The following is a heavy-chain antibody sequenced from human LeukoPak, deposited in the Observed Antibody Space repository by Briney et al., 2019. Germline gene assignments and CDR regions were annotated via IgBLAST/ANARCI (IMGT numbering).Heavy chain of an antibody. V-gene: IGHV3-73*01. CDR1: GFTFSGSA. Sequence: GGSLKLSCAASGFTFSGSAMHWVRQASGKGLEWVGRIRSKANSNATAYAASVKGRFTISRDDSKNTAYLQMNSLKTEDTAVYYCTRHSEQYYDFWSGYSGDYWGQGTLVTVSS. D-gene: IGHD3-3*01. J-gene: IGHJ4*02. CDR2: IRSKANSNAT. CDR3: TRHSEQYYDFWSGYSGDY.